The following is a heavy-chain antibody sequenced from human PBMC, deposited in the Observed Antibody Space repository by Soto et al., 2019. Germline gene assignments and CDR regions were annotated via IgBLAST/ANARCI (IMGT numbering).Heavy chain of an antibody. V-gene: IGHV3-9*01. J-gene: IGHJ4*02. Sequence: EVRLVESGGGLVQPGRSLRLSCAASGFIFDDYAMHWVRQAPGKGLEWVSGINWNSAKIGYADSVKGRFTISRDNAKKSLFLQMNSLRAEDTAFYFCAKDNYFGSGSSSPNHLDSWGQGTLVTVSS. CDR3: AKDNYFGSGSSSPNHLDS. CDR1: GFIFDDYA. D-gene: IGHD3-10*01. CDR2: INWNSAKI.